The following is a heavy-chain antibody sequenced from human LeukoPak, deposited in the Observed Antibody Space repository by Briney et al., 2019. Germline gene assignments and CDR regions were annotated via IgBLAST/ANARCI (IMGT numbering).Heavy chain of an antibody. CDR1: GYTLTSYG. CDR2: ISAYNGNT. Sequence: ASVKVSCKASGYTLTSYGISWVRQAPGQGLEWMGWISAYNGNTNYAQKLQGRVTMTTDTSTSTAYMELRSLRSDDTAVYYCARDQLRTNYDFWSGTPDWFDPWGQGTLVTVSS. J-gene: IGHJ5*02. CDR3: ARDQLRTNYDFWSGTPDWFDP. D-gene: IGHD3-3*01. V-gene: IGHV1-18*04.